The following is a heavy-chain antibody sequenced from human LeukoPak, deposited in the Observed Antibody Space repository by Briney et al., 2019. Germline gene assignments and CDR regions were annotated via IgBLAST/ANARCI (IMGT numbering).Heavy chain of an antibody. CDR1: GFTFSSYA. CDR2: ISSSADST. Sequence: TGGSLRLSCEASGFTFSSYAMSWVRQAPGKGLAWVSVISSSADSTYSADSVKGRFTISRDNSKNTLYLQMNNLRAEDTAVYYCAKPLEKYTYGGNFDYWGQGILVTVSS. CDR3: AKPLEKYTYGGNFDY. D-gene: IGHD4-23*01. J-gene: IGHJ4*02. V-gene: IGHV3-23*01.